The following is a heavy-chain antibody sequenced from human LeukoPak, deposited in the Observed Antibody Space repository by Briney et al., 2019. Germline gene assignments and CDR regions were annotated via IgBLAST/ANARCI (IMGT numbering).Heavy chain of an antibody. CDR1: GFTFSSYA. Sequence: GGSLRLSCAASGFTFSSYAMSWVRQAPGKGLEWVSAISGSGGSTYYADSVKGRFTISRDNSKNTLYLQMNSLRAEDTAVYYCARADSSSWPGEAFGAWGQGTMVTVSS. CDR2: ISGSGGST. D-gene: IGHD6-13*01. V-gene: IGHV3-23*01. J-gene: IGHJ3*01. CDR3: ARADSSSWPGEAFGA.